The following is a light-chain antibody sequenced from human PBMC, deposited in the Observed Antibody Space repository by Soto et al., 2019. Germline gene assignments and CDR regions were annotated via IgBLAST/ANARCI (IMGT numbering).Light chain of an antibody. CDR3: QQYGSSPGT. CDR1: QSVSSSY. V-gene: IGKV3-20*01. CDR2: GAS. Sequence: EIVVTQSPGTLSLSPGERATLSCRASQSVSSSYLAWYQQKPGQAPRLLIYGASSRATGIPDRFSGSGSGTEFTLTISSLQSEDFAVYYCQQYGSSPGTFGQGTKVDIK. J-gene: IGKJ1*01.